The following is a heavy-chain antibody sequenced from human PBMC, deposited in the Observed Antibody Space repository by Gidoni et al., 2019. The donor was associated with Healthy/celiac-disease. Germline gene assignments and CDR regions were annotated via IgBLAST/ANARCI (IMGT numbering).Heavy chain of an antibody. J-gene: IGHJ6*01. CDR3: ARSTPTTEVPPLYDFWCGYYPHYYYYGMDV. D-gene: IGHD3-3*01. CDR1: GYTFTSYG. V-gene: IGHV1-18*03. CDR2: ISAYNGNT. Sequence: QVQLVQSGAEVKKPGASVKVSCKASGYTFTSYGIRWVRQAPGQGLEGMGLISAYNGNTNYAQKLQGRVTMTTDTSTSPAYMELRRLRSDDMAVYYCARSTPTTEVPPLYDFWCGYYPHYYYYGMDVWGQGTTVTVSS.